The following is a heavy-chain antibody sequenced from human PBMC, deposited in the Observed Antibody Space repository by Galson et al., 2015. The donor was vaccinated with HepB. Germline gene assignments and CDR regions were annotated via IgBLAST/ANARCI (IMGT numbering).Heavy chain of an antibody. J-gene: IGHJ6*02. CDR3: AGPSNNWNYAFFYYYGMDV. V-gene: IGHV3-53*01. CDR1: GFTVSSNY. D-gene: IGHD1-7*01. CDR2: IYSGGST. Sequence: SLRLSCAASGFTVSSNYMSWVRQAPGKGLEWVSVIYSGGSTYYADSVKGRFTISRDNSKNTLYLQMNSLRAEGTAVYYCAGPSNNWNYAFFYYYGMDVWGQGTTVTVSS.